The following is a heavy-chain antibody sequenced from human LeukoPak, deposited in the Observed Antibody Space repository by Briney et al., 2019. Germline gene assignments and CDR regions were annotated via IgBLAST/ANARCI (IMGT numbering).Heavy chain of an antibody. CDR1: GFTFSNAW. J-gene: IGHJ4*02. V-gene: IGHV4-38-2*01. CDR2: IYNSGST. CDR3: ARDRSSYFDY. Sequence: GSLRLSCAASGFTFSNAWMSWVRQPPGKGLEWIGSIYNSGSTYYNPSLKSRVTISVDTSKNQFALKLSSVTAADTAVYYCARDRSSYFDYWGQGTLVTVSS. D-gene: IGHD1-14*01.